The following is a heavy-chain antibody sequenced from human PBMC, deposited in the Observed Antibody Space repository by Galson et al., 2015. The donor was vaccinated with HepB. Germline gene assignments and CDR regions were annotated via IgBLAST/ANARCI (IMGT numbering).Heavy chain of an antibody. CDR2: FHSATNTI. CDR3: ARGSSDWYGIDY. V-gene: IGHV3-48*01. Sequence: SLRLSCAASGFTFSSYSMNWVRLPPGKGLEWVSYFHSATNTIYYADSVKGRFTISRDNARNSLYLQMNSLRAEDTAVYYCARGSSDWYGIDYWGQGILVTVSS. CDR1: GFTFSSYS. D-gene: IGHD6-19*01. J-gene: IGHJ4*02.